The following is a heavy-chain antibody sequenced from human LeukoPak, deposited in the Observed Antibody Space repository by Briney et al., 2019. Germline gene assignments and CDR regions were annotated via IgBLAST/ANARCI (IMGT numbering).Heavy chain of an antibody. CDR3: ARDMSGSSSLGSNIDY. J-gene: IGHJ4*02. CDR2: IYISGST. CDR1: GGSISSGSYY. D-gene: IGHD1-26*01. V-gene: IGHV4-61*02. Sequence: SQTLSLTCTVSGGSISSGSYYWSWLRQPAGKGLEWIARIYISGSTNYNPSLKNRVTISVDTSKNQFSLKLNSVTAADTAVYYCARDMSGSSSLGSNIDYWGQGTLVTVSS.